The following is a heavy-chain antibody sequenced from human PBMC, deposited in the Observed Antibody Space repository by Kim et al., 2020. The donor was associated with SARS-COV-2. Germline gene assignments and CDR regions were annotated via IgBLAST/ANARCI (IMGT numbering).Heavy chain of an antibody. J-gene: IGHJ4*02. Sequence: SLRLSCAASGFTFDDYAMHWVRQAPGKGLEWVSGISWSSGSIGYADSVKGRFTISRDNAKNSLYLQMNSLRAEDTALYYCAKDIQAAALGGGWYYFDYWGQGTLVTVSS. CDR3: AKDIQAAALGGGWYYFDY. CDR2: ISWSSGSI. D-gene: IGHD2-2*01. CDR1: GFTFDDYA. V-gene: IGHV3-9*01.